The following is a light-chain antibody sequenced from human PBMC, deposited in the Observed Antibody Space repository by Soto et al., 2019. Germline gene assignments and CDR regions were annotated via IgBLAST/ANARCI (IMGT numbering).Light chain of an antibody. CDR1: SSNIGAGYD. V-gene: IGLV1-40*01. J-gene: IGLJ1*01. Sequence: LTQPPSVSGAPGQRVTISCTGSSSNIGAGYDVHWYQQLPGTAPKLLIYGNSNRPSGVPDRFSGSKSGTSASLAITGLQAEDEADYYCQSYDSSLSGYVFGTGTKVTVL. CDR2: GNS. CDR3: QSYDSSLSGYV.